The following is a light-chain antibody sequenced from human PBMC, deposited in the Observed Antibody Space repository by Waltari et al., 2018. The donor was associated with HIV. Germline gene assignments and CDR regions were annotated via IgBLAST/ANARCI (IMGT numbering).Light chain of an antibody. Sequence: SHALTQAPSVSVSPGQTARITCSGEMLSAPPGYWYQQRPGQAPVLLIYRDKERSPGLPPRFSGSSSGTSITLTISGVQAEDEADYYCQSADSRGVHKFFGGGTKLTVL. J-gene: IGLJ2*01. CDR2: RDK. CDR3: QSADSRGVHKF. V-gene: IGLV3-25*03. CDR1: MLSAPP.